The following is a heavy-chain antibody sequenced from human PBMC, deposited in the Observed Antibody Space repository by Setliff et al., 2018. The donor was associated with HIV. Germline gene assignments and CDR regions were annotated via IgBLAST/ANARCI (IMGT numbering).Heavy chain of an antibody. Sequence: PGGSLRLSCAASGFTFSTNGMHWVRQAPGKGLEWLSYISSSGKIIYYADSVKGRFTVSRDNAKNSSYLHMSSLRVEDTAIYYCATSDGSGFFSYWGQGTAVTVSS. CDR2: ISSSGKII. CDR3: ATSDGSGFFSY. J-gene: IGHJ1*01. V-gene: IGHV3-48*04. D-gene: IGHD3-10*01. CDR1: GFTFSTNG.